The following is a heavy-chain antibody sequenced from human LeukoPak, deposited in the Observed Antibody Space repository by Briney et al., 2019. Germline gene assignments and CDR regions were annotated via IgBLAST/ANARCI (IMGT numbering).Heavy chain of an antibody. V-gene: IGHV3-48*01. D-gene: IGHD5-18*01. CDR2: ISSSSSTI. Sequence: GGSLRLSCAASGFTFSSYSMNWDRQAPGKGLEWVSYISSSSSTIYYADSVKGRFTISRDNAKNSLYLQMNSLRAEDTAVYYCARALSRRGYSYGFHYWGQGTLVTVSS. J-gene: IGHJ4*02. CDR3: ARALSRRGYSYGFHY. CDR1: GFTFSSYS.